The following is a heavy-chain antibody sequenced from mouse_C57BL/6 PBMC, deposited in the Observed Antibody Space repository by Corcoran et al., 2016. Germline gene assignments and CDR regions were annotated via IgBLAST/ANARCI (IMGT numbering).Heavy chain of an antibody. CDR2: ISYDGSN. CDR3: ARGTYF. D-gene: IGHD2-10*01. Sequence: DVQLQESGPGLVKPSQSLSLTCSVTGYSITSGYYWNWIRQFPGNKLEWMGYISYDGSNNYNPSLKNRISITRDTSKNQFFLKLNSVTTEDTATYYCARGTYFWGQGTLVTVSA. J-gene: IGHJ3*01. V-gene: IGHV3-6*01. CDR1: GYSITSGYY.